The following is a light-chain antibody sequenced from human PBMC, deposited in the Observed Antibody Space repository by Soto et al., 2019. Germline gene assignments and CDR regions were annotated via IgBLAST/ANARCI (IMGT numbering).Light chain of an antibody. V-gene: IGKV2-28*01. CDR2: LGS. Sequence: DIVMTQSPLFLPVTPGEPASISCRSSQSLLHSNGNNYFDWYLQKPGQSPHLLIYLGSIRASGGPDRFRGSGSGSDFTLKISRVEAEDVGVYYCMQALQTPLTFGQGTRLEIK. CDR3: MQALQTPLT. J-gene: IGKJ5*01. CDR1: QSLLHSNGNNY.